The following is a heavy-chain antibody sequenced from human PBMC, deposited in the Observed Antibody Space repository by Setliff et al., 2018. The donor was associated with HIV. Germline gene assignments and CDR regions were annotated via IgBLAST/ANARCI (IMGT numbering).Heavy chain of an antibody. Sequence: SETLSLTCAVYGGSFSGYDWGWIRQPPGKGLAWIGEINHSGSTNYNPSLKSRVTIFVDTSKNQFYLKRYSVTSVDPSVYYCAIRWGIRGYSSGGQGTLVTVS. J-gene: IGHJ4*02. CDR2: INHSGST. CDR3: AIRWGIRGYSS. CDR1: GGSFSGYD. D-gene: IGHD5-18*01. V-gene: IGHV4-34*01.